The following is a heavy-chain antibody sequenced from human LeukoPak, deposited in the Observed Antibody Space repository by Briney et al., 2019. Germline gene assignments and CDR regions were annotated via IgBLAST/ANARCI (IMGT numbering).Heavy chain of an antibody. CDR2: IYYSGST. Sequence: PSETLSLTCTVSGGSISSYYWSRIRQPPGKGLKWIGYIYYSGSTNYNPSLKSRVTISVDTSKNQFSLKLSSVTAADTAVYYCARAFYDFWSGPNWFDPWGQGTLVTVSS. CDR3: ARAFYDFWSGPNWFDP. CDR1: GGSISSYY. D-gene: IGHD3-3*01. J-gene: IGHJ5*02. V-gene: IGHV4-59*01.